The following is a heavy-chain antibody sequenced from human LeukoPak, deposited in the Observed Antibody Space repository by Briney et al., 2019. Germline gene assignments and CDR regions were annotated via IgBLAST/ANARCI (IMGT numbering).Heavy chain of an antibody. Sequence: SETLSLTCTVSGGXISSYYWSWIRQPPGKGLEWVGYIYYSGSTNYNPSLKSRVTISVDTSKNQFSLKLSSVTAADTAVYYCARDSSYNWNDVGDAFDIWGQGTMVTVSS. CDR1: GGXISSYY. V-gene: IGHV4-59*01. CDR3: ARDSSYNWNDVGDAFDI. CDR2: IYYSGST. D-gene: IGHD1-1*01. J-gene: IGHJ3*02.